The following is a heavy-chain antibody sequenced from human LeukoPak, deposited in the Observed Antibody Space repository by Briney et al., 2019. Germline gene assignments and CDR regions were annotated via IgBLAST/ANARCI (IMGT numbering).Heavy chain of an antibody. CDR3: ARLQLSPLTGTHGRETRYPPRPTYYFDY. Sequence: SETLSLTCTVSGGSISSYYWSWIRQPAGRGLEWIGRIYTSGSTNYNPPLKSRVTISVDTSKNQFSLKLSSVTAADTAVYYCARLQLSPLTGTHGRETRYPPRPTYYFDYWGQGTLVTVSS. J-gene: IGHJ4*02. CDR1: GGSISSYY. CDR2: IYTSGST. D-gene: IGHD1-7*01. V-gene: IGHV4-4*07.